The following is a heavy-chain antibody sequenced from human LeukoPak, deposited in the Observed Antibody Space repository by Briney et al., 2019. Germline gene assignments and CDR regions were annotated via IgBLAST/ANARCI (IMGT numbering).Heavy chain of an antibody. CDR3: ASDPNRLADNGGAYIDY. CDR2: ISYDGGNK. D-gene: IGHD2-21*01. V-gene: IGHV3-30*19. Sequence: GRSLRLSCAASVFTSSSYSMHCVPQAPSKALEGGTVISYDGGNKYYADSVKGSFTISRDHSKNTVYLQMSTLRPEDTAISYCASDPNRLADNGGAYIDYWGQGTLVTVSS. CDR1: VFTSSSYS. J-gene: IGHJ4*02.